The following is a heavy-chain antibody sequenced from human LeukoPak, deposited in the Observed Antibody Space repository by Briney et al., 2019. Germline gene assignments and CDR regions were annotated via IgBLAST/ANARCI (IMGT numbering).Heavy chain of an antibody. CDR3: ARVGYSYGYSSNAFDI. CDR2: IYYSGST. CDR1: GGSISGSSYF. V-gene: IGHV4-31*11. J-gene: IGHJ3*02. Sequence: SETLSLTCAVSGGSISGSSYFWGWIRQAPGKGLEWIGYIYYSGSTYYNPSLKSRVTISVDTSKNQFSLKLSSVTAADTAVYYCARVGYSYGYSSNAFDIWGQGTMVTVSS. D-gene: IGHD5-18*01.